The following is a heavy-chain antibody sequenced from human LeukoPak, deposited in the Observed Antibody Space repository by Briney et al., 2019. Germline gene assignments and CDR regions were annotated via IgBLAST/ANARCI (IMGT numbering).Heavy chain of an antibody. Sequence: SETLSLTCTVSGGSISNYFWNWIRQPPGKGLEWLRCVYYSGSTKYNPSLKSRVTISLDMSKNEFSLRLSSVTAADTAVYYCARNYPPDYWGQGTLVTVSS. D-gene: IGHD3-10*01. CDR3: ARNYPPDY. CDR2: VYYSGST. J-gene: IGHJ4*02. CDR1: GGSISNYF. V-gene: IGHV4-59*01.